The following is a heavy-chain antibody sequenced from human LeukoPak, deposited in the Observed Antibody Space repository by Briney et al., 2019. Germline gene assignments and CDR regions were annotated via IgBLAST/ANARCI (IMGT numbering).Heavy chain of an antibody. CDR2: VSFDGTNN. V-gene: IGHV3-30*03. D-gene: IGHD2-15*01. J-gene: IGHJ5*01. CDR1: GFIFDNFA. CDR3: ARDRNVVGADFDS. Sequence: GGSVTLSCAASGFIFDNFAIHWVRQAPGKGLEWVSIVSFDGTNNFYADSVKGRFIVSRDSSNNTVYLHMNSLRPDDTAVYFCARDRNVVGADFDSWGQGTLVTVSS.